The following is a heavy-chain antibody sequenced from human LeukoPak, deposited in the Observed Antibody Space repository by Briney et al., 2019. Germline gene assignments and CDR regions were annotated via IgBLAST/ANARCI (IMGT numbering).Heavy chain of an antibody. D-gene: IGHD3-3*02. CDR1: GYTFTAYY. Sequence: ASVKVSCKASGYTFTAYYLHWVRQAPGQGLEWMGWINPNSGGTNYAQKLQGRVTMTRDTSISTAYLELSGLKSEDTAVYYCARFALGRIYHFDYWGQGTLVTVSS. V-gene: IGHV1-2*02. J-gene: IGHJ4*02. CDR3: ARFALGRIYHFDY. CDR2: INPNSGGT.